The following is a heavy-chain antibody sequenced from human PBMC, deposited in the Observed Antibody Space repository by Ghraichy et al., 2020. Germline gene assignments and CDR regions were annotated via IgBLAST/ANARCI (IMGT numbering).Heavy chain of an antibody. D-gene: IGHD2-15*01. CDR2: ISSSSCHI. V-gene: IGHV3-21*01. Sequence: GGSLRLSCAASGFTFSSSSMNWVRQAPGKGLEWLSSISSSSCHIFYADSVKGRFTISRDNAKNSLYLQMNSLRVEDTAVYLCAKHLYENGGPEYWGQGTLGTVS. CDR3: AKHLYENGGPEY. CDR1: GFTFSSSS. J-gene: IGHJ4*02.